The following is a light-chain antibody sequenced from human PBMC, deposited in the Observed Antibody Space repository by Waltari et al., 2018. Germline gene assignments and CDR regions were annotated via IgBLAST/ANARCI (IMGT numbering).Light chain of an antibody. CDR1: TLGDKY. CDR2: QDS. Sequence: SYELTQPPSVSVSPGQTDSITCSGDTLGDKYACWYQQKPGQSPVLVIYQDSKRPSGIPERFSGSNSGNTATLTISGTQAMDEADYYCQAWDSSRVFGGGTKLTVL. CDR3: QAWDSSRV. J-gene: IGLJ3*02. V-gene: IGLV3-1*01.